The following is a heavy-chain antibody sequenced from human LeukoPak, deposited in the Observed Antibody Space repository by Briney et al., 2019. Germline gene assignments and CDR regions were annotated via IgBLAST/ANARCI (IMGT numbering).Heavy chain of an antibody. J-gene: IGHJ3*02. CDR2: IYYSGST. V-gene: IGHV4-39*01. CDR1: GGSISSSSYY. Sequence: ASETLSLTCTVSGGSISSSSYYWGWIRQPPGKGLEWIGSIYYSGSTYYNPSLKSRVTISVDTSKNQFSLKLSSVTAADTAVYYCASGPICGGDCLNDAFDIWGQGTMVTVSS. CDR3: ASGPICGGDCLNDAFDI. D-gene: IGHD2-21*02.